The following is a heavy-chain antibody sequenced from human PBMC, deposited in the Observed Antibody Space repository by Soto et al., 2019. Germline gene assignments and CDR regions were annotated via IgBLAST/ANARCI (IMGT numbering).Heavy chain of an antibody. CDR3: ARGRAYCGGDCYSFDY. D-gene: IGHD2-21*02. Sequence: GGSLRLSCAASGFTVSSNYMSWVRQAPGKGLEWVLVIYSGGSTYYADSVKGRFTISRDNSKNTLYLQMNSLRAEDTAVYYCARGRAYCGGDCYSFDYRGQGTLVTVSS. V-gene: IGHV3-53*01. CDR1: GFTVSSNY. J-gene: IGHJ4*02. CDR2: IYSGGST.